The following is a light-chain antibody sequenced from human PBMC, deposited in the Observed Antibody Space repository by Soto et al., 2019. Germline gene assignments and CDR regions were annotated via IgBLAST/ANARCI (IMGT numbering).Light chain of an antibody. J-gene: IGKJ5*01. CDR3: QQRSNWS. CDR1: QSVSSY. V-gene: IGKV3-11*01. CDR2: DAS. Sequence: EIVLTQSPATLSLSPGERATLSCRASQSVSSYLAWYQQKPGQAPRLLIYDASNRATGIPARFSGSGSGTDFTLTISSLEPVDFAVYYCQQRSNWSFGQGTRLEIK.